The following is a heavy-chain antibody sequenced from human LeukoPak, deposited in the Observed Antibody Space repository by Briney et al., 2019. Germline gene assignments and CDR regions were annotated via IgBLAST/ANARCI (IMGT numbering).Heavy chain of an antibody. CDR2: INSDGSST. J-gene: IGHJ4*02. CDR1: GFTFSSYW. D-gene: IGHD2-15*01. CDR3: AKDSKGPAF. Sequence: GGSLRLPCAASGFTFSSYWMHWVRQAPGKGLVWVSRINSDGSSTSYADSVKGRFTISRDNAKNTLYLQMSSLRVEDTAVYYCAKDSKGPAFWGQGTLVTVSS. V-gene: IGHV3-74*01.